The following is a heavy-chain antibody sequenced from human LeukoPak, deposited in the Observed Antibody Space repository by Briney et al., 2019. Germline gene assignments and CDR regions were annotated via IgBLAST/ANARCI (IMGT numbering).Heavy chain of an antibody. CDR1: GGSTSSYY. V-gene: IGHV4-4*07. Sequence: SETLSLTCTVSGGSTSSYYWSWIRQPAGKGLEWIGRIYTSGSTNYNPSLKSRVTISVDTSKNQFSLKLSSVTAADTAVYYCARGTAAVPQSSLWGQGTLVTVSS. CDR3: ARGTAAVPQSSL. J-gene: IGHJ4*02. D-gene: IGHD6-13*01. CDR2: IYTSGST.